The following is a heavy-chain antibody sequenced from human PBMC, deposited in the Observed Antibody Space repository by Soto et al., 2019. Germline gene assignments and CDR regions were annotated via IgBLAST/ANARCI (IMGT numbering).Heavy chain of an antibody. CDR1: W. V-gene: IGHV5-51*01. J-gene: IGHJ6*02. CDR2: IYPGDSDT. CDR3: ARRFGVSKRGYYYYGMDV. Sequence: WIGWVRQMPGKGLEWMGIIYPGDSDTRYSPSLQGQVTISADKSISTAYLQWSSLKASDTAMYYCARRFGVSKRGYYYYGMDVWGQGTTVTVSS. D-gene: IGHD3-3*01.